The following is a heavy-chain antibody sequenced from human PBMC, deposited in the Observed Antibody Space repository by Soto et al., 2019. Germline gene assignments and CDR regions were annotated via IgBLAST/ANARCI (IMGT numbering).Heavy chain of an antibody. CDR1: GFSLSNARMG. V-gene: IGHV2-26*01. CDR2: IFSNDEK. CDR3: ARHGRGVGARPLDY. Sequence: QDTLKESGPVLVKPTETLTLTCSVSGFSLSNARMGVSWIRQPPGKALEWLAHIFSNDEKSYSTSLKSRLTSSRDTSKSQVVLTMTNMDPVDTATYYCARHGRGVGARPLDYWGQGTLVTVSS. J-gene: IGHJ4*02. D-gene: IGHD1-26*01.